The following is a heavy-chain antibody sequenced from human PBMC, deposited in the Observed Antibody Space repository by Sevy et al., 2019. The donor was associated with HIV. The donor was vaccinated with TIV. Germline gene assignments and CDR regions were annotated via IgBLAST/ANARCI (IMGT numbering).Heavy chain of an antibody. D-gene: IGHD3-22*01. CDR1: GFTFSSYS. V-gene: IGHV3-21*01. Sequence: GGSLRLSCAASGFTFSSYSMNWVRQAPGKGLEWVSSISSSSSYIYYADSVKGRFTISRDKAKNSLYLQMNSLSAEDTAVYYCARDQAYYDSSGDHGYWGQGTLVTVSS. CDR2: ISSSSSYI. J-gene: IGHJ4*02. CDR3: ARDQAYYDSSGDHGY.